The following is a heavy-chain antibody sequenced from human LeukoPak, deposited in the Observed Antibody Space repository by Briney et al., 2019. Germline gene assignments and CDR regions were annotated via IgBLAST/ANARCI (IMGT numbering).Heavy chain of an antibody. D-gene: IGHD6-19*01. J-gene: IGHJ6*02. CDR2: IYYSGST. V-gene: IGHV4-59*01. Sequence: PSETLSLTCTVSGGSISSYYWSWIRQPPGKGLEWIGYIYYSGSTNYNPSLKSRVTISVDTSKNQFSLKLSSVTAADTAVYYCARDQRIAVAENYYYYGMDVWGQGTTVTVSS. CDR1: GGSISSYY. CDR3: ARDQRIAVAENYYYYGMDV.